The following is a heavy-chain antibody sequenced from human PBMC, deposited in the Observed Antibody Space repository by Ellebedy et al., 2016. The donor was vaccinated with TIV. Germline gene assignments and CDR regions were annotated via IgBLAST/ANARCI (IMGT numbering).Heavy chain of an antibody. J-gene: IGHJ4*02. V-gene: IGHV3-30-3*01. D-gene: IGHD6-19*01. CDR3: ARDLDKSSGWYGGAAY. Sequence: PGGSLRLSCVASGFTFDSYAMHWVRQAPGKGLEWVAVISHDGSSQYYADSVKGRFTVSRDNPMTTVYLEMKSQRAEDTALYYCARDLDKSSGWYGGAAYWGQGTQVTVSS. CDR1: GFTFDSYA. CDR2: ISHDGSSQ.